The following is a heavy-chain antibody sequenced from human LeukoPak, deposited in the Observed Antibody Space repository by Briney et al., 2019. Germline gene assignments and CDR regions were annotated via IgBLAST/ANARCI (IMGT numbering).Heavy chain of an antibody. J-gene: IGHJ5*02. Sequence: ASVKASCKASGYTFTSSGITWVPRAPGQGLEYMGWISPYNGNTNYVQKFQARATMTTDTSTSTAYMELRSLRSDDTAIYYCARDVKGFDPWGQGTLVTVSS. CDR2: ISPYNGNT. CDR3: ARDVKGFDP. CDR1: GYTFTSSG. V-gene: IGHV1-18*01.